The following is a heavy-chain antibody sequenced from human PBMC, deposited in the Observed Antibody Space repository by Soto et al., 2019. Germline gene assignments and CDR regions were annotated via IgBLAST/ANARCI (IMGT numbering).Heavy chain of an antibody. CDR3: VRGLRYSGMDV. CDR2: IHHSGST. D-gene: IGHD2-15*01. CDR1: GGSFSAYY. V-gene: IGHV4-34*01. Sequence: QVQLQQWGAGLLKPSETLSLTCAVSGGSFSAYYWTWIRQPPGRGLEWIGEIHHSGSTNYNPSLEGRVTMAIDTAKNRFSLNMTSVTAADTAVYYCVRGLRYSGMDVWGQGTTVTVS. J-gene: IGHJ6*02.